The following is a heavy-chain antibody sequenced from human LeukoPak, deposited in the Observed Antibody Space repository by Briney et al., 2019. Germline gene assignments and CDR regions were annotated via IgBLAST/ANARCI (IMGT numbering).Heavy chain of an antibody. V-gene: IGHV4-4*02. Sequence: GPLRLSCAASGFTFSSYAMSWVRQPPGKGLEWIGEIYYGGSAKSNPSLKSRVRISADTSKKEISLKLSSVTDADTAVYYCARVSGDYHYYGMDVWGQGTTVTVSS. CDR3: ARVSGDYHYYGMDV. CDR2: IYYGGSA. CDR1: GFTFSSYAM. J-gene: IGHJ6*02. D-gene: IGHD2-8*01.